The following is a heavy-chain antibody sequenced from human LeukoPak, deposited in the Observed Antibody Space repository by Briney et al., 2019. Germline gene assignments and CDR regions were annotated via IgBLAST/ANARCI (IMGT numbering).Heavy chain of an antibody. Sequence: GASVKVSCKVSGYALTEPSIHWVRQAPGKGLEWMGTSDPEDGDTFYAQRFGDRVIMTEDTSTDTAYLELSSLRIEDTATYYCASGRAVTLEGFGLWGQGTTVSVSS. J-gene: IGHJ3*01. CDR3: ASGRAVTLEGFGL. D-gene: IGHD2-21*02. CDR1: GYALTEPS. CDR2: SDPEDGDT. V-gene: IGHV1-24*01.